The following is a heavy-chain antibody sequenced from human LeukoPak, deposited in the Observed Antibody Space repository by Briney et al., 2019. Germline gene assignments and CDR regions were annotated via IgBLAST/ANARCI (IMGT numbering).Heavy chain of an antibody. CDR3: ARDRGYCSGGSCYLTSSS. D-gene: IGHD2-15*01. CDR2: IYSGGST. J-gene: IGHJ4*02. Sequence: HPGGSLRLSCVTSGFTFSSYAMSWVRQAPGKGLEWVSVIYSGGSTYYADSVKGRFTISRDNSKNTLYLQMNSLRAEDTAVYYCARDRGYCSGGSCYLTSSSWGQGTLVTVSS. V-gene: IGHV3-66*01. CDR1: GFTFSSYA.